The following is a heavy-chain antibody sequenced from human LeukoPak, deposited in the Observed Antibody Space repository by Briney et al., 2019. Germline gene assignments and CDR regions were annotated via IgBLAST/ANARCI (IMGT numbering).Heavy chain of an antibody. Sequence: AGGSLRLSCAASGIAVTGNYMSRVRQPPGKGLEWVSFISINTDTFYADSVRGRFTISRDSSENTLFLQMNSLRDEDSAVYYCAIAQSWDELFDSWGQGTLVTVSS. CDR1: GIAVTGNY. CDR3: AIAQSWDELFDS. CDR2: ISINTDT. J-gene: IGHJ4*02. V-gene: IGHV3-53*01. D-gene: IGHD1-26*01.